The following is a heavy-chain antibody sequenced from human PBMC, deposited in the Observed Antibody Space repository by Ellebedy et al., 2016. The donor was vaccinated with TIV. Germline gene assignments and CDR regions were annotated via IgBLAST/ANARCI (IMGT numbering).Heavy chain of an antibody. CDR1: GFTFSDHH. CDR2: TLNKANSYTT. J-gene: IGHJ6*02. CDR3: ARSPTMDV. V-gene: IGHV3-72*01. Sequence: PGGSLRLSCAASGFTFSDHHMHWVRQAPGTGLEWVGRTLNKANSYTTVYAASVKGRFTISRDDSRNSLDLQMSSLKTEDTAVYYCARSPTMDVWGQGTTVTVSS.